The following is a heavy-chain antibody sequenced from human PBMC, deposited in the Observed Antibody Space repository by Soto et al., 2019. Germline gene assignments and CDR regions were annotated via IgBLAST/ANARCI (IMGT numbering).Heavy chain of an antibody. CDR1: GFTFTSSA. CDR3: AADRNYYDSSGYHPIYYFDS. J-gene: IGHJ4*02. CDR2: IVVGSGNT. Sequence: SVKVSCKASGFTFTSSAVQWVRQARGQRLEWIGWIVVGSGNTNYAQKFQERVTITRDMSTSTAYMELSSLRSEDTAVYYCAADRNYYDSSGYHPIYYFDSWGQGTLVTVSS. V-gene: IGHV1-58*01. D-gene: IGHD3-22*01.